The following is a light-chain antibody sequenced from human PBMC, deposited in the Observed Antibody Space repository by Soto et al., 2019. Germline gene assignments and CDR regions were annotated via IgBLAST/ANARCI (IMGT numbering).Light chain of an antibody. J-gene: IGKJ2*01. CDR3: HQRSYWPRNA. CDR2: DIS. CDR1: QIVSRH. V-gene: IGKV3-11*01. Sequence: EIVLTQSPATVSLSPGERATLSCRASQIVSRHLAWYQQKPGQPPSLLIYDISNRDTGIPARFSGSRSGTDFTLTISSLEPEDAVVYYCHQRSYWPRNAFGQGTKLEIK.